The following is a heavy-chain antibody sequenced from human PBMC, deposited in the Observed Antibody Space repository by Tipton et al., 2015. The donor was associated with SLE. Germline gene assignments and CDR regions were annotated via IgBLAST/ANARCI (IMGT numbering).Heavy chain of an antibody. V-gene: IGHV3-7*01. CDR2: IKQDGSEK. CDR1: GFTSSHYW. J-gene: IGHJ4*02. D-gene: IGHD5-12*01. CDR3: AKSTLRNDYFDH. Sequence: GSLRLSCAASGFTSSHYWMSWVRQAPGKGLEWVAKIKQDGSEKYYVDSVKGRFTISRDNAKTSLYLQMNSLRPEDTAVYYCAKSTLRNDYFDHWGQGTLVTVSS.